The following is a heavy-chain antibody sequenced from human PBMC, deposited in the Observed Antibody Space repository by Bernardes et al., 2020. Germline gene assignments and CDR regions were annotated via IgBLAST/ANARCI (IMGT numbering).Heavy chain of an antibody. D-gene: IGHD4-4*01. CDR1: GFTFSSYW. CDR3: ARGFDGPGSLTTYYFDY. CDR2: INSDGSST. J-gene: IGHJ4*02. V-gene: IGHV3-74*01. Sequence: GSLRLSCAASGFTFSSYWMHWVRQAPGKGLVWVSRINSDGSSTSYADSVKGRFTISRDNAKNTLYLQMNSLRAEDTAVYYCARGFDGPGSLTTYYFDYWGQGTLVTVSS.